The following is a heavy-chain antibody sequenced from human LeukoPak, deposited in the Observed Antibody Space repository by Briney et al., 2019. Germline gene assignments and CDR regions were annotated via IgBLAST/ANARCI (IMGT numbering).Heavy chain of an antibody. J-gene: IGHJ5*02. CDR1: GVSISSYY. CDR2: IYYSGST. CDR3: AREFRRDWFDP. V-gene: IGHV4-59*01. Sequence: SETLSLTCTVSGVSISSYYWSWIRQPPGKGLEWIGYIYYSGSTNYNPSLKSRVTISVDTSKNQFSLKLSSVTAADTAVYYCAREFRRDWFDPWGQGTLVTVSS.